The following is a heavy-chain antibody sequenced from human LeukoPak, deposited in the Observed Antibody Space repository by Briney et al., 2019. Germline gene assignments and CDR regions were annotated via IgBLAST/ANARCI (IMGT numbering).Heavy chain of an antibody. CDR1: GGSVSSGSSY. V-gene: IGHV4-61*01. CDR3: ARGDVAYYDSSGYYSTKNQYYFDY. CDR2: VYNSGGT. Sequence: SETLSLTCTVSGGSVSSGSSYWNWIRQLPGKGLEWIGYVYNSGGTNYNPSLKSRVTISLDTSKNQSSLRLSSVTAADTAVYYCARGDVAYYDSSGYYSTKNQYYFDYWGQGALVTVSS. D-gene: IGHD3-22*01. J-gene: IGHJ4*02.